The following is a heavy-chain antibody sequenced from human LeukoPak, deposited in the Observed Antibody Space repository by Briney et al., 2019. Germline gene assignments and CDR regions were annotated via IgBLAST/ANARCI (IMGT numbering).Heavy chain of an antibody. V-gene: IGHV3-21*01. CDR2: ISRSNIYK. CDR1: GFTFSGYS. Sequence: GGSLRLSCAAPGFTFSGYSMNWVRQAPGKGLEWVSSISRSNIYKYYADSVKGRFTISRDNAKNSLYLQMNSLRAEDTAVYYCANSRYDSSGYYGIIGYWGQGTLVTVSS. CDR3: ANSRYDSSGYYGIIGY. D-gene: IGHD3-22*01. J-gene: IGHJ4*02.